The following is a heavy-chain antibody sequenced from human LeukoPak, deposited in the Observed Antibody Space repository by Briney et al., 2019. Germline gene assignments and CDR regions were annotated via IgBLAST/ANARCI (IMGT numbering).Heavy chain of an antibody. Sequence: PGGSLRLSCAASGFTFSSYAMHWVRQAPGKGLEYVSAISSNGGSTYYANSVKGRFTISRDNSKNTLYLQMGSLRAEDMAVYYCARDSFYDFWSGYHDSYFDYWGQGTLVTVSS. CDR2: ISSNGGST. V-gene: IGHV3-64*01. CDR3: ARDSFYDFWSGYHDSYFDY. CDR1: GFTFSSYA. J-gene: IGHJ4*02. D-gene: IGHD3-3*01.